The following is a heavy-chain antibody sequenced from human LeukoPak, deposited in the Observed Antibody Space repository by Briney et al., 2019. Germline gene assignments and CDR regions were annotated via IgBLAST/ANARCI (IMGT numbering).Heavy chain of an antibody. V-gene: IGHV6-1*01. CDR3: GRGFSEATPGAINF. Sequence: SQTLSLTCAISGDSVSSNSAAWNWIRQSPSRGLEWLGRTYYRSKWYNDYAVSVKSRITINPDTSKNQFSLQLNSVTPEDTAVYYCGRGFSEATPGAINFWGPGTLVTVSS. CDR2: TYYRSKWYN. CDR1: GDSVSSNSAA. J-gene: IGHJ4*02. D-gene: IGHD2-2*02.